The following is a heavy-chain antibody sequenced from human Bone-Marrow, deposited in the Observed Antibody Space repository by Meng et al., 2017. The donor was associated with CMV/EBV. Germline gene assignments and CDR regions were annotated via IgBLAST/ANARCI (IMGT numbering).Heavy chain of an antibody. D-gene: IGHD2-2*01. J-gene: IGHJ3*02. CDR3: ASGTYCSCTSCTNAFDI. V-gene: IGHV3-7*01. Sequence: ESLKISCAASGFTFSSYWMTWVRQAPGKGLDWVANRKQDGSEKYYVDSVKGRFTISRDNSKNTVDLQMNSLRAEDTAVYYCASGTYCSCTSCTNAFDIWGQGTMVTVSS. CDR1: GFTFSSYW. CDR2: RKQDGSEK.